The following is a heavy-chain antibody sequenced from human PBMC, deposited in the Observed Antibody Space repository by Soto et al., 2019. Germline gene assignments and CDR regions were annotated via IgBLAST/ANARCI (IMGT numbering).Heavy chain of an antibody. CDR3: ARDFSESYDILSGYYFMMDYYFDY. CDR2: ISSSSSTI. D-gene: IGHD3-9*01. Sequence: EVQLVESGGGLVQPGGSLRLSCAASGFTFSSYSMNWLRQAPGKGLEWVSYISSSSSTIYYADSVKGRFTISRDNAKDSLYLQMNSLRAEDTAVYCCARDFSESYDILSGYYFMMDYYFDYWGQGTLVTVSS. CDR1: GFTFSSYS. J-gene: IGHJ4*02. V-gene: IGHV3-48*01.